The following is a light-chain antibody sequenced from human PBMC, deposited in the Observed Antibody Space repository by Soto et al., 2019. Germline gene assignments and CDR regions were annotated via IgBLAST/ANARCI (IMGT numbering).Light chain of an antibody. Sequence: QAVVTQPPSVSGAPGQRVTISCTGSSSNIGAGYDVHWYQQFPGTAPKLLIYGNSNRPSGVPDRFSGSKSGTSASLAITGLRAEDEADYYCQSYDSSLSGFVVFGGGTRVTVL. CDR3: QSYDSSLSGFVV. CDR2: GNS. CDR1: SSNIGAGYD. V-gene: IGLV1-40*01. J-gene: IGLJ2*01.